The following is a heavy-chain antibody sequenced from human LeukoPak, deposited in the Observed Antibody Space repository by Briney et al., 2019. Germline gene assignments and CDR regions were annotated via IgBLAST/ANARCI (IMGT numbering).Heavy chain of an antibody. CDR1: GFTLSSYG. V-gene: IGHV3-30*18. CDR3: AKDYSPPYDY. J-gene: IGHJ4*02. Sequence: GGSLRLSCAASGFTLSSYGMHWVRQAPGKGLEWVAVISYDGSNKYYADSVKGRFTISRDNSKNTLYLQMNSLRAEDTAVYYCAKDYSPPYDYWGQGTLVTVSS. D-gene: IGHD2-15*01. CDR2: ISYDGSNK.